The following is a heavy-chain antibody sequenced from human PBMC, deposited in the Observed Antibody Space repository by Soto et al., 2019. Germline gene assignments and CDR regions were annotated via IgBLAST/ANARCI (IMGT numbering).Heavy chain of an antibody. CDR2: ISYDGSNK. D-gene: IGHD5-12*01. CDR1: GFTFSSYG. V-gene: IGHV3-30*18. Sequence: QVQLVESGGGVVQPGRSLRLSCAASGFTFSSYGMHWVRQAPGKGLEWVAVISYDGSNKYYADSVKGRFTISRDNSKNTLYLQMNSLRAEDTAVYYCAKEAVDIVATIEDWGQGTLVTVSS. CDR3: AKEAVDIVATIED. J-gene: IGHJ4*02.